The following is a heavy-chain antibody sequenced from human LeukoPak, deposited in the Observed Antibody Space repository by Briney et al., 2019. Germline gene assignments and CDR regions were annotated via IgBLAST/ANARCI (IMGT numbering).Heavy chain of an antibody. J-gene: IGHJ6*03. CDR3: ARHHAHYFYYMAV. CDR2: VYYTGTT. Sequence: PSETLSLTCTVSDDSITTSSYYWGWIRQPPGKGLEWIGSVYYTGTTYYNPSLKSRVSISVDTSKNQFSLRLNSPTATDTAVYFCARHHAHYFYYMAVWGKGTTVTVSS. CDR1: DDSITTSSYY. V-gene: IGHV4-39*01.